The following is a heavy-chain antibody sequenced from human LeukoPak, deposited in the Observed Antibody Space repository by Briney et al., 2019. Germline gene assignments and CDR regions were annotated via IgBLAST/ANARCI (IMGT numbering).Heavy chain of an antibody. D-gene: IGHD2-15*01. CDR1: GGTFSSYA. CDR2: IIPIFGTA. Sequence: LRASVKVSCKASGGTFSSYAISWVRQAPGQGLEWMGGIIPIFGTANYAQKFQGRVTITADESTSTAYMELRNLRSDDTAFYYCARDDLDCSGGTCYPDNYWGQGTLVAVSS. V-gene: IGHV1-69*13. CDR3: ARDDLDCSGGTCYPDNY. J-gene: IGHJ4*02.